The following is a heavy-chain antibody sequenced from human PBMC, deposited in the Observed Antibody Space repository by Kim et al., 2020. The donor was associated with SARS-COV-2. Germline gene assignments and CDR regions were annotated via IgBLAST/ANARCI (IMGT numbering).Heavy chain of an antibody. J-gene: IGHJ2*01. V-gene: IGHV4-4*02. D-gene: IGHD6-13*01. Sequence: SLKSRVTISVDKSKNQCSLELSSVTAADTAVYYCARGGDSSSWLNWYFDLWGRGTLVTVSS. CDR3: ARGGDSSSWLNWYFDL.